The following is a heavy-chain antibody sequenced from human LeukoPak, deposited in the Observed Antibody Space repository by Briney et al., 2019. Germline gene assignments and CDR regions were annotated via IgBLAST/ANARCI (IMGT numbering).Heavy chain of an antibody. D-gene: IGHD2-2*01. CDR3: ARATHSPYQLLQPGDYYYYYMDV. CDR1: GGSISSGSYY. J-gene: IGHJ6*03. V-gene: IGHV4-61*02. CDR2: IYTSGST. Sequence: PSETLSLTCTVSGGSISSGSYYWSWIRQPAGKGLEWIGRIYTSGSTNYNPSLKSRVTISVDTSKNQSSLKLSSVTAADTAVYYCARATHSPYQLLQPGDYYYYYMDVWGKGTTVTISS.